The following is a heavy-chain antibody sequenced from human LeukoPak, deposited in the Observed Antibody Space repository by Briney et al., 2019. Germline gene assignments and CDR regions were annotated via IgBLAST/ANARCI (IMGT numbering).Heavy chain of an antibody. CDR2: INHSGST. CDR3: ARESIMITFGGVIAGYYYYGMDV. V-gene: IGHV4-39*07. CDR1: GGSISSSSYY. D-gene: IGHD3-16*02. J-gene: IGHJ6*02. Sequence: SETLSLTCTVSGGSISSSSYYWGWIRQPPGKGLEWIGEINHSGSTNYNPSLKSRVTISVDTSKNQFSLKLSSVTAADTAVYYCARESIMITFGGVIAGYYYYGMDVWGQGTTVTVSS.